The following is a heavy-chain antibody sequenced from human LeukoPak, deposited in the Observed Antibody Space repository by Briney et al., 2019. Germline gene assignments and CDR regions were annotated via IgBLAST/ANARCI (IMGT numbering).Heavy chain of an antibody. Sequence: PGGSLRLSCAASGFTFSSYSMSWVRQAPGKGLEWVSSISSSSSYIYYADSVKGRFTISRDNAKNSLYLQMNSLRAEDTATYYCAKDRTVGASYWYFDLWGRGTLVTVSS. D-gene: IGHD1-26*01. V-gene: IGHV3-21*04. J-gene: IGHJ2*01. CDR2: ISSSSSYI. CDR3: AKDRTVGASYWYFDL. CDR1: GFTFSSYS.